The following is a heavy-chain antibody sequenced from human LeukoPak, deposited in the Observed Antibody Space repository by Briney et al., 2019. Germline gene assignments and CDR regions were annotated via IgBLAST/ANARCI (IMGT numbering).Heavy chain of an antibody. J-gene: IGHJ6*03. V-gene: IGHV3-23*01. CDR2: ISGSGGST. CDR1: GFTFSGYG. Sequence: GGSLRLSCAASGFTFSGYGMSWVRQAPGKGLEWVSAISGSGGSTYYADSVKGRFTISRDNSKNTLYLQMNSLRAEDTAVYYCAKYASARAHYYYYYYMDVWGKGTTVTISS. CDR3: AKYASARAHYYYYYYMDV. D-gene: IGHD3-16*01.